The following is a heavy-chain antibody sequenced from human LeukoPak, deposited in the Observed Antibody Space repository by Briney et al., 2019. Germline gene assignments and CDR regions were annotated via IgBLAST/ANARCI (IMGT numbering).Heavy chain of an antibody. Sequence: GSLRLSCAASGFTFTDSGMHWVRQAPGKGLEWVAFIRDDGNNKYYADSVKGRFTISRDNSKSTLYLQMNSLRVEDSAMYYCVRDIDRTDYNHHNLAYWGQGTLVTVSS. V-gene: IGHV3-30*02. CDR1: GFTFTDSG. CDR3: VRDIDRTDYNHHNLAY. J-gene: IGHJ4*02. D-gene: IGHD4-11*01. CDR2: IRDDGNNK.